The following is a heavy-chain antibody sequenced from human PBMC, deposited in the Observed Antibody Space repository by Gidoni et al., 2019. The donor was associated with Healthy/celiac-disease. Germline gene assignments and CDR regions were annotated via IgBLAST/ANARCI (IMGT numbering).Heavy chain of an antibody. Sequence: QVQLVESGGGVVQPGRSLRLSCAASGFTFSSYGMHWVRQAPGKGLEWVAVISYDGSNKYYADSVKGRFTISRDNSKNTLYLQMNSLRAEDTAVYYCAKEGIAVASFDYWGQGTLVTVSS. D-gene: IGHD6-19*01. J-gene: IGHJ4*02. CDR2: ISYDGSNK. CDR3: AKEGIAVASFDY. V-gene: IGHV3-30*18. CDR1: GFTFSSYG.